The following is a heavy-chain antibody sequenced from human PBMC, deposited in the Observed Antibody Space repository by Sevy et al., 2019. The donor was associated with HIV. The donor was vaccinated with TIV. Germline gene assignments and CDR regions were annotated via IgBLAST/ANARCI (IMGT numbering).Heavy chain of an antibody. Sequence: GGSLRLSCAASGFTFSSYAMHWVRQAPGKGLEWVAVISYDGSNKYNADSVKGRFAISRDNSKNTLYLQMNSLRAEDTAVYYCARDQDYYDSSGYLLPPDFWGQRTLVTVSS. CDR1: GFTFSSYA. V-gene: IGHV3-30*09. D-gene: IGHD3-22*01. CDR2: ISYDGSNK. J-gene: IGHJ4*02. CDR3: ARDQDYYDSSGYLLPPDF.